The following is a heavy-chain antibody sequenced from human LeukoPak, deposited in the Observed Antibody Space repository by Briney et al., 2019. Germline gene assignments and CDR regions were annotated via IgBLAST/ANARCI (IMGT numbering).Heavy chain of an antibody. CDR3: VRDYFTTISGYHEYYLDL. D-gene: IGHD3-22*01. CDR2: IYRFGST. Sequence: GGSLRLSCAASEFTVSTNYMSWVRQAPGKGPEWVSVIYRFGSTIYADSVQGRFTISRDTSNNTLFLQMNSLRAEDTAVYYCVRDYFTTISGYHEYYLDLWGHGTLVTVSS. CDR1: EFTVSTNY. V-gene: IGHV3-53*01. J-gene: IGHJ4*01.